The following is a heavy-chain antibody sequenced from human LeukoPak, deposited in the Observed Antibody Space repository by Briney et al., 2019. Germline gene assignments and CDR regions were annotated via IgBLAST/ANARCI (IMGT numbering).Heavy chain of an antibody. Sequence: ASVKVSCKASGYSFINYGITWVRQAAGQGLEWMGWINPNNGGTNYAQKFQGRVTMTRDTSISTAYMDLSRLKSDDTAVYYCAREGYGGGQDFDVWGQGTMVTVSS. J-gene: IGHJ3*01. CDR2: INPNNGGT. CDR3: AREGYGGGQDFDV. D-gene: IGHD1-26*01. CDR1: GYSFINYG. V-gene: IGHV1-2*02.